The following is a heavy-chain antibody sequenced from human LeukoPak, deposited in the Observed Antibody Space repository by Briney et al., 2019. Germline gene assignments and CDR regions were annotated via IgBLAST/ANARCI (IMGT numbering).Heavy chain of an antibody. CDR2: ISGSGGST. CDR1: GFTFSSYA. CDR3: AKDRDFWSGPDY. Sequence: GGSLRLSCAASGFTFSSYAMSWVRQAPGKGQEWVSAISGSGGSTYYADSVKGRFTISRDNSKNTLYLQMNSLRAEDTAVYYCAKDRDFWSGPDYWGQGTLVTVSS. J-gene: IGHJ4*02. D-gene: IGHD3-3*01. V-gene: IGHV3-23*01.